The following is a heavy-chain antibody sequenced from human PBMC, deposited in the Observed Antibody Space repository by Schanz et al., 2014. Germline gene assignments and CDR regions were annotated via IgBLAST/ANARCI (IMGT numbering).Heavy chain of an antibody. Sequence: QVQLVESGGGLVKPGGSLRLSCAASGFVFGDYYMTWIRQAPGKGLEWLSYISDSGTYTNYADSVKGRFTISRDNAKSSLYLQMNSLRADDTAVYYCAKGPYYYYYMDVWGNGTTVTVSS. V-gene: IGHV3-11*06. J-gene: IGHJ6*03. CDR2: ISDSGTYT. CDR3: AKGPYYYYYMDV. CDR1: GFVFGDYY.